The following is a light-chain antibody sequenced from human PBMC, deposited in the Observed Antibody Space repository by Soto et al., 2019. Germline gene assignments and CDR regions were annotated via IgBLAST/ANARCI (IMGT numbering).Light chain of an antibody. CDR2: GAS. Sequence: EIVMTQSPANLSVSPGERATLSCRASQSVSSNLAWYQQKPGQGPRLLIYGASTRATSIPARLSGSGSGTEFTLTINRLQSEEFAVYYCQQYNKLPPYTFGQGTKLKIK. CDR1: QSVSSN. V-gene: IGKV3-15*01. J-gene: IGKJ2*01. CDR3: QQYNKLPPYT.